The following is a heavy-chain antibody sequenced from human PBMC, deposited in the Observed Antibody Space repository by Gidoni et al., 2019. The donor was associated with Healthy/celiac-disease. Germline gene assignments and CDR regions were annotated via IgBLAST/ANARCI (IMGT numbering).Heavy chain of an antibody. Sequence: EVQLVESGGGLVKPGGSLRLSCAAFGFTFSSYSMNWVRQAPGKGLEWVSSISSSSSYIYYADSVKGRITISRDNAKNSLYLQMNSLRAEDTAVYYCARLICSGGSCYSDYWGQGTLVTVSS. D-gene: IGHD2-15*01. J-gene: IGHJ4*02. CDR3: ARLICSGGSCYSDY. CDR2: ISSSSSYI. V-gene: IGHV3-21*01. CDR1: GFTFSSYS.